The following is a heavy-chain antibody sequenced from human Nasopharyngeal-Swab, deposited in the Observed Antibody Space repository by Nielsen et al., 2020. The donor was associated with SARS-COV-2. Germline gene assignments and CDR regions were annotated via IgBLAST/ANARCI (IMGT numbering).Heavy chain of an antibody. Sequence: ESLKISCTVSGGSISSSSYYWGWIRQPPGKGLEWIGRIYYSGSTYYNPSLKSRVTISVDTSKNQFSLKLSSVTAADTAVYYCARISWVWFGEFQYYFDYWGQGTLVTVSS. J-gene: IGHJ4*02. CDR3: ARISWVWFGEFQYYFDY. CDR1: GGSISSSSYY. CDR2: IYYSGST. V-gene: IGHV4-39*01. D-gene: IGHD3-10*01.